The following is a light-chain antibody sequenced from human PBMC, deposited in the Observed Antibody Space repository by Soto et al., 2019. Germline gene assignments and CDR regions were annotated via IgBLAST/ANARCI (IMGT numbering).Light chain of an antibody. CDR1: SIDVGGYSY. Sequence: QYALTQPASVSGSPGQSIAISCTGTSIDVGGYSYVSWYQQQPGKAPKLVISDVSNRPSGVSDRFSGSKSGNTASLTISGLQTEDEADYYCASYTTSSTYVFGTGTKVTVL. V-gene: IGLV2-14*01. CDR3: ASYTTSSTYV. CDR2: DVS. J-gene: IGLJ1*01.